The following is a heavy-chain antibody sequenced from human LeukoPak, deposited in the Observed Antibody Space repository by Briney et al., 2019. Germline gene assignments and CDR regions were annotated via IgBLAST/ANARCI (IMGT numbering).Heavy chain of an antibody. J-gene: IGHJ5*02. Sequence: ESLKISCQGSGYSFGSYWIGWVRPRPGKGLEWMGIFYPADSATKYSLSFQAQVTISADKPANIVYLHWSSLKASDTAMYYCVREGFGAPFDPWGQGTLVTVSS. CDR1: GYSFGSYW. CDR3: VREGFGAPFDP. D-gene: IGHD3-16*01. CDR2: FYPADSAT. V-gene: IGHV5-51*04.